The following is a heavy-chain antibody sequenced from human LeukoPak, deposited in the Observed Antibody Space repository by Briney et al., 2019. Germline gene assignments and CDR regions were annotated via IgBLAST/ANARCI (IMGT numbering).Heavy chain of an antibody. V-gene: IGHV3-21*01. CDR2: ISSSSSYI. D-gene: IGHD6-13*01. CDR3: ASSWYSSSWYSSY. J-gene: IGHJ4*02. CDR1: GFTFSSYS. Sequence: GGSLRLSCAASGFTFSSYSMNWVRQAPGKGLEWVSSISSSSSYIYYADSVKGRFTISRDNAKSSLYLQMNSLRAEDTAVYYCASSWYSSSWYSSYWGQGTLVTVSS.